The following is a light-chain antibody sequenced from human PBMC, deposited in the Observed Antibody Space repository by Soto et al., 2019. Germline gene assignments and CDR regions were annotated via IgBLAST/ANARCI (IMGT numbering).Light chain of an antibody. CDR1: SSNIGSYS. CDR3: GAWDRSLTGGV. J-gene: IGLJ3*02. V-gene: IGLV1-51*02. CDR2: ENN. Sequence: QSALTQPPSVSAAPGQKVTISCSGSSSNIGSYSVSWYQQLPGSAPKLLIHENNKRPSGIPDRFSGSKSGTSATLGITGLQAGDEADYYCGAWDRSLTGGVFGGGTKLTVL.